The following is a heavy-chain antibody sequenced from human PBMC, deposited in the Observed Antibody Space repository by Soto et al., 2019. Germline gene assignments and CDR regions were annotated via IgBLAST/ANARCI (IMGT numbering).Heavy chain of an antibody. D-gene: IGHD3-10*01. CDR3: ARRSPTGDAHFDY. V-gene: IGHV4-39*01. CDR2: IYYSGST. CDR1: GSSISSSSYY. Sequence: SETLSLTCTVSGSSISSSSYYWGWIRQPPGKGLEWIGSIYYSGSTYYNPSLKSRVTISVDTSKNQFSLKLSSVTAADTAVYYCARRSPTGDAHFDYWGQGTLVTVSS. J-gene: IGHJ4*02.